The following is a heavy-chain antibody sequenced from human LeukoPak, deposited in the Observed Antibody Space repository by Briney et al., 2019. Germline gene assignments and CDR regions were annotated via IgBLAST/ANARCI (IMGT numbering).Heavy chain of an antibody. V-gene: IGHV4-39*01. CDR1: GGSISSSIYY. CDR2: IYYGGST. J-gene: IGHJ5*02. CDR3: ARASVGNCWRYNDFDP. Sequence: SETLSLTCSVSGGSISSSIYYWGWIRQPPGKGLEWIGNIYYGGSTYYNPSLKSRVTISVDTSKNQFSVKLCSVTAALTAVYYCARASVGNCWRYNDFDPWGQGTLVTVSS. D-gene: IGHD1-1*01.